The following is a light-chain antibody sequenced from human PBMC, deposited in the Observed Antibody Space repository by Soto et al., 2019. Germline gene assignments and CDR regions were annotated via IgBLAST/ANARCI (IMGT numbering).Light chain of an antibody. CDR3: SSFTSSNTWV. CDR1: SSDVGRYNY. Sequence: QSVLTQPASVSGSPGQSITISCTGTSSDVGRYNYVSWYQQHPGKAPKLMIFEVTNRPSGVSDRFSGSKSVNAASLTISGLQAEDEADYYCSSFTSSNTWVFGGGTKLTVL. CDR2: EVT. V-gene: IGLV2-14*01. J-gene: IGLJ3*02.